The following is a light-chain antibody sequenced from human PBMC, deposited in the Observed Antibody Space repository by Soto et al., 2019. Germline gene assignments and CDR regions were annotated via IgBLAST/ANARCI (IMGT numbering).Light chain of an antibody. CDR2: GAS. V-gene: IGKV3-20*01. CDR1: QSVSSSY. CDR3: QQYGSSPPYT. Sequence: EIVLTQSPGTLSLSPGEGATLSCRASQSVSSSYLAWYQQKPGQAPRLLIYGASSRATGIPDRFSGSGSGTDFTLTISRREPEDFAVYYCQQYGSSPPYTFGQGTKLEIK. J-gene: IGKJ2*01.